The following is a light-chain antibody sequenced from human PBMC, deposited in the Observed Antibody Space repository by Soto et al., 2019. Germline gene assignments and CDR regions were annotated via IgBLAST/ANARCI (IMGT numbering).Light chain of an antibody. Sequence: ALTQPASVSGSPGQSITISCTGTSSDVGGYNYVSWYQQHPGKAPKLMIYDVSNRPSGVSNRFSGSKSGNTASLTISGLQAEDESDYYCSSYTSSSTLRSVFATGTEVTVL. CDR3: SSYTSSSTLRSV. V-gene: IGLV2-14*01. CDR1: SSDVGGYNY. CDR2: DVS. J-gene: IGLJ1*01.